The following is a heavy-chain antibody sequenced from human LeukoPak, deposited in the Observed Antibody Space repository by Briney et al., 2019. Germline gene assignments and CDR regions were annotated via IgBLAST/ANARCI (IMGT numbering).Heavy chain of an antibody. CDR1: GCTFTGYY. Sequence: GASVKVSCKASGCTFTGYYMHWVRQAPGQGLEWMGWINPNSGGTNYAQKFQGRVTMTRDTSSSTAYMELSRLRSDDTAVYYCARGPHGSVVPTGYWGQGTLVTVSS. CDR2: INPNSGGT. J-gene: IGHJ1*01. V-gene: IGHV1-2*02. CDR3: ARGPHGSVVPTGY. D-gene: IGHD2-8*02.